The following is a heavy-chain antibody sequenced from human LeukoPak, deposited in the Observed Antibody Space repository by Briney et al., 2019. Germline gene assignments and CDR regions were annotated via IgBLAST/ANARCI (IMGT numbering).Heavy chain of an antibody. CDR2: IGTTGSYI. V-gene: IGHV3-21*01. J-gene: IGHJ4*02. CDR3: ARDEYDILTDYDY. D-gene: IGHD3-9*01. CDR1: GLTFYTYA. Sequence: GGSLRVSCSVSGLTFYTYAMSWVRQAPGKGLEWVSSIGTTGSYIFYADSVKGRFTISRDNAKNTLYLQMNSLRAEDTAVYYCARDEYDILTDYDYWGQGILVTVSS.